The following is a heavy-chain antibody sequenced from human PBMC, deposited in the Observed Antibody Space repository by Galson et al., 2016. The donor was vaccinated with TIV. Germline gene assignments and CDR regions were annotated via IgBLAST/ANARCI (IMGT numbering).Heavy chain of an antibody. CDR3: TREMGPGYCSSTSCYCYYGMDV. CDR1: GYTFSHYY. J-gene: IGHJ6*02. Sequence: SVKVSCKASGYTFSHYYLHWVRQAPGQGLEWMGRINPNSGGTEYAQKFQDRVTMTRDTYINTAYMELSRLRYDDSVLYYCTREMGPGYCSSTSCYCYYGMDVWGQGATVTVSS. D-gene: IGHD2-2*03. CDR2: INPNSGGT. V-gene: IGHV1-2*05.